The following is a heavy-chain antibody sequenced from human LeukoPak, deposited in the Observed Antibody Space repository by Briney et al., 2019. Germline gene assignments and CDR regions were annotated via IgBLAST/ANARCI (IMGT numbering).Heavy chain of an antibody. CDR1: GFTFSSYG. CDR2: ISYDGSNK. J-gene: IGHJ6*03. Sequence: GRSLRLSCAASGFTFSSYGMHWVRQAPGKGLEWVAVISYDGSNKYYADSVKGRFTISRENSKNTLYLQMNSLRAEDTALYYCAKAGRAGGSITLIRGVRSDYYYMDVWGKGTTVTISS. D-gene: IGHD3-10*01. V-gene: IGHV3-30*18. CDR3: AKAGRAGGSITLIRGVRSDYYYMDV.